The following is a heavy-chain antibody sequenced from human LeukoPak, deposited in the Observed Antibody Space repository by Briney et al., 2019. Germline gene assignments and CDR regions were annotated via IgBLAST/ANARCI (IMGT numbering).Heavy chain of an antibody. CDR1: GINFSNYW. CDR3: ARVGYCSTTSCYWRAFDY. J-gene: IGHJ4*02. D-gene: IGHD2-2*01. CDR2: IKLDGTTK. Sequence: GGSLRLSCTASGINFSNYWMSWVRQAPGKGLEWVANIKLDGTTKDYVDSVKGRFTISRDNTKNSLYLQMNSLRAEDTAVYYCARVGYCSTTSCYWRAFDYWGQGTLVTVSS. V-gene: IGHV3-7*01.